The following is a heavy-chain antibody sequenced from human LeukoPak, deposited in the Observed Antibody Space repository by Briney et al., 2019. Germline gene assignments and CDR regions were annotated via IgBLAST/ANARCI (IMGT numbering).Heavy chain of an antibody. Sequence: SETLSLTCAVYGGSFSGYYWSWIRQPPGKGLEWIGEINHSGSTNYNPSLKSRVTISVDTSKNQFSLKLSSVTAADTAVYYCARGSITMIVVVTHFDYWGQGTLVTVSS. D-gene: IGHD3-22*01. CDR3: ARGSITMIVVVTHFDY. J-gene: IGHJ4*02. V-gene: IGHV4-34*01. CDR2: INHSGST. CDR1: GGSFSGYY.